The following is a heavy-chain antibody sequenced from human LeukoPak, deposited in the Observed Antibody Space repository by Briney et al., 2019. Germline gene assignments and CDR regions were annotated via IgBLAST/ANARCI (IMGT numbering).Heavy chain of an antibody. Sequence: PGGSLRLSCAVSGFTFSSYAMSWVRQAPGKGLEWVSGISGGGGSTYYADSVKGRFTISRDNSKNTVYLQLSSLRAEDTAVYYCAKGSKIRGMHYFDYWGQGTLVTVSS. CDR1: GFTFSSYA. V-gene: IGHV3-23*01. CDR3: AKGSKIRGMHYFDY. J-gene: IGHJ4*02. D-gene: IGHD1-14*01. CDR2: ISGGGGST.